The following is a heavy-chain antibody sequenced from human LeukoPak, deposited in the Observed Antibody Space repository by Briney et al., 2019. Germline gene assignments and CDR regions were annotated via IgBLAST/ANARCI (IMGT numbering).Heavy chain of an antibody. CDR3: ARYDYVWAFDI. CDR1: GGSISSGDYY. Sequence: SETLSLTCTVSGGSISSGDYYWSWICQPPGKGLEWIGYIYYSGSTYYNPSLKSRVTISVDTSKNQFSLKLSSVTAADTAVYYCARYDYVWAFDIWGQGTMVTVSS. V-gene: IGHV4-30-4*01. D-gene: IGHD3-16*01. CDR2: IYYSGST. J-gene: IGHJ3*02.